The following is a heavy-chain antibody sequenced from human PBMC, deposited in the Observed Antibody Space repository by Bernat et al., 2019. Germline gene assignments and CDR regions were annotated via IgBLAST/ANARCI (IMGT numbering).Heavy chain of an antibody. D-gene: IGHD1-1*01. CDR3: ARRLAQLGTMGAFDI. Sequence: QVQLVESGGGVVQPGRSLRLSCAASGFTFSSYGMHWVRQAPGKGLEWVAVIWYDGSNKYYADSVKGRFTISRDNSKNTLYLQMNSLRAEDTAVYYCARRLAQLGTMGAFDIWGQGTMVTVSS. V-gene: IGHV3-33*01. CDR2: IWYDGSNK. CDR1: GFTFSSYG. J-gene: IGHJ3*02.